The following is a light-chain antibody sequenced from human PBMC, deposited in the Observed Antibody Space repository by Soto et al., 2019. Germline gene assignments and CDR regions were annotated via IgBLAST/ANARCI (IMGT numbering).Light chain of an antibody. V-gene: IGKV1-39*01. J-gene: IGKJ1*01. Sequence: DIQMTQSPSSLSASVGHRVTITCRASQSISTYLNWYQQKPWKAPKLLIYAASSLQSGAPSRFSGSGSGTDFTLTISSLQPEDFATYYCQQSYRTPRTFGQGTKVDIK. CDR2: AAS. CDR1: QSISTY. CDR3: QQSYRTPRT.